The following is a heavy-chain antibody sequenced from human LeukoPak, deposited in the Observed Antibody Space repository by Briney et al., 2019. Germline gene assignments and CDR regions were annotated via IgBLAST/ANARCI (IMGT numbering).Heavy chain of an antibody. J-gene: IGHJ4*02. CDR2: VTDGGST. CDR1: GGAFSGYY. D-gene: IGHD3-22*01. V-gene: IGHV4-34*01. CDR3: ARGAWESSGYYFFDS. Sequence: SETLSLTCAVSGGAFSGYYWSWIRQSPGKGLEWIGEVTDGGSTMYNPSLKSRVGISIDRNRKRFTLELTSMTAADMAIYFCARGAWESSGYYFFDSWGRGTLVTVSS.